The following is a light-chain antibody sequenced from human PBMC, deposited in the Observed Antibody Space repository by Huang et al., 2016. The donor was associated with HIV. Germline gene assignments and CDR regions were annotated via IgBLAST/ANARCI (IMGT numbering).Light chain of an antibody. CDR3: QQANSFPRT. V-gene: IGKV1-12*01. Sequence: DIRMTQSPSSVSASVGDSVAITCRASQAISSWLAWYQQRPGRAPKLRIYAASTLQSGVPSRFNGSGSGTDFTLTINSLQPEDFATYYCQQANSFPRTFGQGTKVEVK. CDR1: QAISSW. J-gene: IGKJ1*01. CDR2: AAS.